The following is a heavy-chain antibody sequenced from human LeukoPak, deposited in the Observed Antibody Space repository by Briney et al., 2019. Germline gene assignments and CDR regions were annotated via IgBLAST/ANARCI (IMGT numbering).Heavy chain of an antibody. D-gene: IGHD6-19*01. CDR3: AKDISGWYLFDYYGMDV. CDR1: GFTFVDYA. Sequence: PGGSLRLSCAASGFTFVDYAMHWVRQAPGKGLEWVSGISWNSGSIGYADSVKGRFTISRDNAKNSLYLQMNSLRAEDTALYYCAKDISGWYLFDYYGMDVWGQGTTVTVSS. J-gene: IGHJ6*02. V-gene: IGHV3-9*01. CDR2: ISWNSGSI.